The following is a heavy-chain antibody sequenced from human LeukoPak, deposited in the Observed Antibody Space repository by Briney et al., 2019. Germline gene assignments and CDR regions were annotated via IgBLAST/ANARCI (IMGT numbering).Heavy chain of an antibody. J-gene: IGHJ5*02. V-gene: IGHV5-51*01. CDR1: GYSFTSYW. Sequence: GESLKISCKGSGYSFTSYWIGWVRQMPGKGLEWMGIIYPGDSDTRYSPSFQGQVTISADKSISTAYLQWSSLKASDTAMYYCARHFGIAAAGTNWFDPWGQGTLVTVSS. CDR3: ARHFGIAAAGTNWFDP. CDR2: IYPGDSDT. D-gene: IGHD6-13*01.